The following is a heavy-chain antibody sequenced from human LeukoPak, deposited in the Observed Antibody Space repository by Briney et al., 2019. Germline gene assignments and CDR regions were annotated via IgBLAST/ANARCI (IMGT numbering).Heavy chain of an antibody. Sequence: SVKVSCKASGGTFSSYAISWVRQAPGQGLEWMGGIIPIFGTTNYAQKFQGRVTITADESTSTAYMELSSLRSEDTAVYYCARDYSGSYSFDYWGQGTLVTVSS. CDR2: IIPIFGTT. CDR3: ARDYSGSYSFDY. D-gene: IGHD1-26*01. J-gene: IGHJ4*02. V-gene: IGHV1-69*01. CDR1: GGTFSSYA.